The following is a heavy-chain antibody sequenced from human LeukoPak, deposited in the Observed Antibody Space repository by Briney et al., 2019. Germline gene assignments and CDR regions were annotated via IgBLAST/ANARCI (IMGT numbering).Heavy chain of an antibody. J-gene: IGHJ5*02. CDR2: IRYDGSNK. V-gene: IGHV3-30*02. CDR3: AKDQGYCSGGSCYENWFDP. CDR1: GFTFSSYG. D-gene: IGHD2-15*01. Sequence: QPGGSLRLSCAASGFTFSSYGMHWVRQAPGKRLEWVAFIRYDGSNKYYADSVKGRFTISRDNSKNTLYLQMNSLRAEDTAVYYCAKDQGYCSGGSCYENWFDPRGQGTLVTVSS.